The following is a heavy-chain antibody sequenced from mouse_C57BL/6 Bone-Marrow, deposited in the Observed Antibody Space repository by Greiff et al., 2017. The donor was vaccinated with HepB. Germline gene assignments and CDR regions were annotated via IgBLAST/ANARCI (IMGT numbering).Heavy chain of an antibody. Sequence: EVMLVESGGGLVKPGGSLKLSCAASGFTFSDYGMHWVRQAPEKGLEWVAYISSGSSTIYYADTVKGRFTISRDNAKNTLFLQMTSLRSEDTAMYYCARGGYYGPYAMDYWGQGTSVTVSS. V-gene: IGHV5-17*01. CDR3: ARGGYYGPYAMDY. CDR1: GFTFSDYG. CDR2: ISSGSSTI. J-gene: IGHJ4*01. D-gene: IGHD1-2*01.